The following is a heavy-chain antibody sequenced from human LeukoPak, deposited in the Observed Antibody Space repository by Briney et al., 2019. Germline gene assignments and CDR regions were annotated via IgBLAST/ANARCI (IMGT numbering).Heavy chain of an antibody. D-gene: IGHD6-19*01. V-gene: IGHV1-2*06. CDR2: INPNSGGT. J-gene: IGHJ4*02. CDR3: ARGEQWLVYLNY. Sequence: GASVKVSCKASGYTFTGYYMHWVRQAPGQGLEWIGRINPNSGGTNYAQKFQGRVTMTRDTSISTAYMELSRLRSDDTAVYYCARGEQWLVYLNYWGQGTLVTVSS. CDR1: GYTFTGYY.